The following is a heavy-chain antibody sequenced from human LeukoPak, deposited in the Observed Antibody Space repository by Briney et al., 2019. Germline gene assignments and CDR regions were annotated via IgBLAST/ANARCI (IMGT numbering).Heavy chain of an antibody. Sequence: GSLRLSCAASGFTFSSYEMNWVRQAPGKGLEWIGYISTSGNTNYNPSLKSRVTISVDTSRNQFSLRLSSVTSADTAVYYCARRGGREQLIPYSLDYWGQGTLVTVSS. D-gene: IGHD6-13*01. CDR3: ARRGGREQLIPYSLDY. CDR2: ISTSGNT. CDR1: GFTFSSYE. V-gene: IGHV4-4*09. J-gene: IGHJ4*02.